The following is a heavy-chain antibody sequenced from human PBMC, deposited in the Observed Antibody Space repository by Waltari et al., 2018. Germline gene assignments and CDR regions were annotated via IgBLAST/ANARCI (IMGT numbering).Heavy chain of an antibody. V-gene: IGHV4-30-4*08. CDR2: IYYSGGT. D-gene: IGHD4-17*01. Sequence: QVQLQESGPGLVKPSQTLSLTCTVSGGSISSGAYYWSWIRQPPGKGLEWIGYIYYSGGTYYNPSLKSRVTISVDTSKSQFSLKLSSVTAADTAVYYCARGEDDYGGNPGLDYWGQGTLVTVSS. CDR3: ARGEDDYGGNPGLDY. J-gene: IGHJ4*02. CDR1: GGSISSGAYY.